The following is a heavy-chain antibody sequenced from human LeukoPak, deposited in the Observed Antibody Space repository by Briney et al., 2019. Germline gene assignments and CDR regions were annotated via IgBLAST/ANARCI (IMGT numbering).Heavy chain of an antibody. CDR3: AEDRGFCANGVCSSFDC. CDR1: GITFSNYA. J-gene: IGHJ4*02. CDR2: ISYDGSNK. V-gene: IGHV3-30*04. D-gene: IGHD2-8*01. Sequence: PGGSLRLSCVASGITFSNYAMHWVRQAPGKGLEWVAVISYDGSNKYYADSVKGRFTISRDNSKNTLYLQMNSLRAEDTAVYYCAEDRGFCANGVCSSFDCWGQGTLVTVSS.